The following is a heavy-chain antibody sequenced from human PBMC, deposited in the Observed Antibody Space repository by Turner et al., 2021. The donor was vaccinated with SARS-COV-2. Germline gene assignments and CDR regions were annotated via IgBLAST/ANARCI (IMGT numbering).Heavy chain of an antibody. CDR3: ARTFHSDSSGYHYVPYLQH. V-gene: IGHV1-2*02. D-gene: IGHD3-22*01. Sequence: QVQLVQSGADVKKPGASVKVSCKASGYTFTGHYLHWVRQAPAQGVEWMGWINPKSGGTNYAQKFQGRVTMTRDTSISTAYMELNRLRSDDTAVYYCARTFHSDSSGYHYVPYLQHWGQGTLLTVSS. J-gene: IGHJ1*01. CDR2: INPKSGGT. CDR1: GYTFTGHY.